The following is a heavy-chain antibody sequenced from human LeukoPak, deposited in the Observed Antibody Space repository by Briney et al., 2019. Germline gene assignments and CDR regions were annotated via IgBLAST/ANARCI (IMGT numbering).Heavy chain of an antibody. CDR2: IKQDGSEK. Sequence: PSETLSLTCAVPDSSMSGYYWSWIRQSPGKGLEWVANIKQDGSEKYYVDSVKGGFTISRDNAKNSLYLQMNSLRAEDTAVYYCARVRYLDYWGQGTLVTVSS. CDR1: DSSMSGYY. D-gene: IGHD3-9*01. J-gene: IGHJ4*02. V-gene: IGHV3-7*01. CDR3: ARVRYLDY.